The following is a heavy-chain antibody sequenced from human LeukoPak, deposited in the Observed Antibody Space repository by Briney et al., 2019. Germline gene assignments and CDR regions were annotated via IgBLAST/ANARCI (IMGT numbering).Heavy chain of an antibody. D-gene: IGHD5-18*01. Sequence: PSETLSLTCAVYGGSFSGYYWSWIRQPPGKGLEWIGEINHSGSTNYNPSLKSRVTISVDTSKNQFSLKLSSVTAADTAVYYCARRGYSYGDFWFDPWGQGTLVTVSS. J-gene: IGHJ5*02. CDR1: GGSFSGYY. CDR2: INHSGST. V-gene: IGHV4-34*01. CDR3: ARRGYSYGDFWFDP.